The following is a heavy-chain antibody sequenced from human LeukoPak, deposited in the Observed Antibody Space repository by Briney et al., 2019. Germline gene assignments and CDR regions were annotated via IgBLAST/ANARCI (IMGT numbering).Heavy chain of an antibody. CDR3: AKDRYYGSGSYFNGCWFDP. CDR2: INPNSGDT. D-gene: IGHD3-10*01. J-gene: IGHJ5*02. Sequence: GASVKVSCKASGYTFTGYYMHWVRQAPGQGLEWMGWINPNSGDTDYAQKFQGRVTMTRDTSISTVYMDLSRLRIDDTAVYYCAKDRYYGSGSYFNGCWFDPWGQGTLVTVSS. V-gene: IGHV1-2*02. CDR1: GYTFTGYY.